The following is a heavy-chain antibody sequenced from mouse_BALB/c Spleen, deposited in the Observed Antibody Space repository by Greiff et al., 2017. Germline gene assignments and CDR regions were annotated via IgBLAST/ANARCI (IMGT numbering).Heavy chain of an antibody. CDR2: INPSNGGT. D-gene: IGHD1-2*01. Sequence: QVQLLQPGAELVKPGASVKLSCTASGYTFTSYWMHWVKLRPGQGFEWIGEINPSNGGTNYNEKFKRKATLTVDNSTSTAYMQLSSLTSEDSAVYYCKISGTTARYFDYWGQGTTLTVSS. J-gene: IGHJ2*01. CDR3: KISGTTARYFDY. CDR1: GYTFTSYW. V-gene: IGHV1S16*01.